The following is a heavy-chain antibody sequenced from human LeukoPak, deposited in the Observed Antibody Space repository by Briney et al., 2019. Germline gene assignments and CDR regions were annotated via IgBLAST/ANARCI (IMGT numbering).Heavy chain of an antibody. CDR1: GFTFSSQC. D-gene: IGHD6-13*01. J-gene: IGHJ4*02. Sequence: GGSLRLSCAASGFTFSSQCMNWARQAPGKGLEWVANIKQDGSEKYYVDSVKGRFTISRDNAKNSLYLQMNSLRADDTAVYYCAKWLPKGSTNWYGFDYWGQGTLVIVSS. CDR2: IKQDGSEK. V-gene: IGHV3-7*01. CDR3: AKWLPKGSTNWYGFDY.